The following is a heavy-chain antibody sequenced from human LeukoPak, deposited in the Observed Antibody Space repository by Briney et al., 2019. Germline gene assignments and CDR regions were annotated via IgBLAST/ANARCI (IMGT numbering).Heavy chain of an antibody. V-gene: IGHV3-30*18. D-gene: IGHD1-26*01. J-gene: IGHJ4*02. Sequence: GGSLRLSCAASGFTFSSYGMHWVRQAPGKGLEWVAVISYDGSNKYYADSVKGRFTISRDNSKNTLYLQMNSLRAEDTAVYNCAKRIVGPYFYYFDYWGQGTLVTVSS. CDR2: ISYDGSNK. CDR3: AKRIVGPYFYYFDY. CDR1: GFTFSSYG.